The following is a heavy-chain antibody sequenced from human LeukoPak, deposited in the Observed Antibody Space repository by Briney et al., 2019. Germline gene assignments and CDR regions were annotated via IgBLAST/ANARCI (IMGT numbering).Heavy chain of an antibody. CDR3: ARDPQRDGYNWAPTSHY. Sequence: GGSLRLSCAASGFTFSSYEMNWVRQAPGKGLEWVSYISSSGSTIYYADSAKGRFIISRDNAKNSLYLQMNSLRAEDTAVYYCARDPQRDGYNWAPTSHYWGQGTLVTVSS. V-gene: IGHV3-48*03. D-gene: IGHD5-24*01. J-gene: IGHJ4*02. CDR1: GFTFSSYE. CDR2: ISSSGSTI.